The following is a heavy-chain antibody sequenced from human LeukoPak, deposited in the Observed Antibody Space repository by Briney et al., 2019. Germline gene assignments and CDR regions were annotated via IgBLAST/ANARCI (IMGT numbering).Heavy chain of an antibody. Sequence: SQTLSLTCTVSGGSISSGGYYWSWIRRHPGKGLEWIGFIYYSGGAYYNPSLQSRVTISVDTSENQFSLKLSSVTAADTAVYYCARGDYFGSGSADSWGQGTLVTVSS. CDR2: IYYSGGA. V-gene: IGHV4-31*03. CDR1: GGSISSGGYY. J-gene: IGHJ4*02. D-gene: IGHD3-10*01. CDR3: ARGDYFGSGSADS.